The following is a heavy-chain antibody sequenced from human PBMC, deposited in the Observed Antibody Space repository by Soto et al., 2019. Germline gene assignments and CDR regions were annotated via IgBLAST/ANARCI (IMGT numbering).Heavy chain of an antibody. V-gene: IGHV4-59*01. CDR1: GGSISSYY. D-gene: IGHD3-3*01. Sequence: QVQLQESGPGLVKPSETLSLTCTVSGGSISSYYWSWIRQPPGKGLEWIGYIYYSGSTNYNPSLKSRVTLSVDTSKNQFSLKLSSVTAADTAVYYCARGISYYDFWSGYSSPNYFDYWGQGTLVTVSS. J-gene: IGHJ4*02. CDR3: ARGISYYDFWSGYSSPNYFDY. CDR2: IYYSGST.